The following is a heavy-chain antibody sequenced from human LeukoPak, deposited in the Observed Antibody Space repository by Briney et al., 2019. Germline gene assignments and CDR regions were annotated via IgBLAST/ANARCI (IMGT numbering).Heavy chain of an antibody. D-gene: IGHD6-13*01. J-gene: IGHJ4*02. CDR2: ISSSSSYI. CDR3: ARDQGPGIAAAGHDY. V-gene: IGHV3-21*01. Sequence: PGGSLRLSCAVSGFTLSDYWMAWVRQAPGKGLEWVSSISSSSSYIYYADSVKGRFTISRDNAKNSLYLQMNSLRAEDTAVYYCARDQGPGIAAAGHDYWGQGTLVTVSS. CDR1: GFTLSDYW.